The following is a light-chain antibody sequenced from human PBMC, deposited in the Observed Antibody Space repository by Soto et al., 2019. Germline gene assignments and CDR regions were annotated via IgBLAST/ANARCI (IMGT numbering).Light chain of an antibody. J-gene: IGKJ2*01. CDR3: QQHT. V-gene: IGKV1-5*01. Sequence: DIQMTQSPSTLSSSVGDRVTITCRASQTISNWQAWYQQKPGKDPRLLIYDAATLESGVPSRFSGSASGTEFTLTIRSLQPDDFATYYCQQHTFGQGTKLEIK. CDR1: QTISNW. CDR2: DAA.